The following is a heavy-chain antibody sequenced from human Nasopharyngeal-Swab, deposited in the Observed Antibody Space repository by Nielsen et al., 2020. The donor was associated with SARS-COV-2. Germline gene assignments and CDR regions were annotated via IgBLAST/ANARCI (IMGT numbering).Heavy chain of an antibody. CDR1: GFTFSSYA. Sequence: GESLKISCAASGFTFSSYAMNWVRQAPGKGLEWVSFISGSAGSTYYADSVKGRFTISRDNSKNTLYLQMNSLRAEDAAVYYCARVRGSYYFDYWGQGTLVTVSS. CDR2: ISGSAGST. CDR3: ARVRGSYYFDY. J-gene: IGHJ4*02. D-gene: IGHD1-26*01. V-gene: IGHV3-23*01.